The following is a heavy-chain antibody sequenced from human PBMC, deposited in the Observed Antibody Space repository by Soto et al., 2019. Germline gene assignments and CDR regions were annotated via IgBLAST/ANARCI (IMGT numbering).Heavy chain of an antibody. CDR3: AITYYYDSSGYSGTAFDY. V-gene: IGHV4-31*03. CDR2: IYYSGST. J-gene: IGHJ4*02. Sequence: SETLSLTCTVSGGSISSGGYYWSWIRQHPGKGLEWIGYIYYSGSTYYNPSLKSRVTISVDTSKNQFSLKLSSVTAADTAVYYCAITYYYDSSGYSGTAFDYWGQGTLVTVSS. CDR1: GGSISSGGYY. D-gene: IGHD3-22*01.